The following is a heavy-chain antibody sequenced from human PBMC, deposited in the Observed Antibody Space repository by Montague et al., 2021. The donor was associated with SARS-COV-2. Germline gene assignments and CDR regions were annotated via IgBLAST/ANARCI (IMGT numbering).Heavy chain of an antibody. D-gene: IGHD3-22*01. CDR1: GGSFSGYY. CDR2: INHSGST. J-gene: IGHJ4*02. Sequence: SETLSLTCAVYGGSFSGYYWSWIRQPPGSGPEWIWDINHSGSTNYNPSLKSRVSISVDTSKNQFSLKLSSVTAADTAVYYCARAIVDVTMMVVVMTGVEHYFDFWGQGTLVTVSS. V-gene: IGHV4-34*01. CDR3: ARAIVDVTMMVVVMTGVEHYFDF.